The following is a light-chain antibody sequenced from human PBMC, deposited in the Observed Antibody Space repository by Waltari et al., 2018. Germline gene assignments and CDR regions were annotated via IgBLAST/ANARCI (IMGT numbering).Light chain of an antibody. CDR2: WAS. V-gene: IGKV4-1*01. J-gene: IGKJ2*01. CDR1: HTVLYSDNNNY. Sequence: DIVMTQSPDSLAGSLGEKAPISCKSSHTVLYSDNNNYLGWYQQKPGQPPKVLIKWASTREPGVPDRFVGSGSGTDFTLTINSLQAEDVAVYYYQQYFGTPVTFGQGTRLEIK. CDR3: QQYFGTPVT.